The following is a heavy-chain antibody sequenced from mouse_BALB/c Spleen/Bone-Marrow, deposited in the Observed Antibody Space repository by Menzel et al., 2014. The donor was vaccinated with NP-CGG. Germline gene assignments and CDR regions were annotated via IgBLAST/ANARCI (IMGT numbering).Heavy chain of an antibody. J-gene: IGHJ3*01. V-gene: IGHV1-54*01. CDR2: INPGCGGA. Sequence: QVQLQQSGAELVRPGTPVKVSCKASGYAFTNYFMEWVKQRPGQGLEWIGVINPGCGGANYNEKFKGKAILTADKSSSTAYMQLSSLTSDDSAVYFCIRELVRGFGYWGQGTLVTVSA. D-gene: IGHD2-14*01. CDR1: GYAFTNYF. CDR3: IRELVRGFGY.